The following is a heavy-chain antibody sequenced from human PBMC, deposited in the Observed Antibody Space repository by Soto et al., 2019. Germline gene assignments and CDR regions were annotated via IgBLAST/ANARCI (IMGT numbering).Heavy chain of an antibody. D-gene: IGHD4-17*01. Sequence: SQTLSLTCAISGDSVSSNRAAWNWIRQSPSRGLEWLGRTYYRSTWYNDYAVSVKSRITINPDTSKNQFSLQLNSVTPEDTAVYYCARVAEDYGGNYYNWCDPWGQGTLVTSPQ. CDR3: ARVAEDYGGNYYNWCDP. V-gene: IGHV6-1*01. CDR2: TYYRSTWYN. CDR1: GDSVSSNRAA. J-gene: IGHJ5*02.